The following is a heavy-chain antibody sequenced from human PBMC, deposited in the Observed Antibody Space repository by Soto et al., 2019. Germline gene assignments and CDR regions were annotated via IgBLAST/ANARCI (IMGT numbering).Heavy chain of an antibody. CDR3: AKNGQPPYYYYGMDV. V-gene: IGHV1-18*04. CDR1: GYTFTSYY. Sequence: ASVKVSCKASGYTFTSYYMHWVRQAQGQGLEWMGRISGNNGDTNYAQKFQGRVTMTVDTSTTTAFMELTSLTSDDRAVYYCAKNGQPPYYYYGMDVWGQGTTVTVSS. CDR2: ISGNNGDT. D-gene: IGHD2-8*01. J-gene: IGHJ6*02.